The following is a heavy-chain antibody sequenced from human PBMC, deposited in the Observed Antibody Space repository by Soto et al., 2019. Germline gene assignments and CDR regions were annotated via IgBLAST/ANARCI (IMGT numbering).Heavy chain of an antibody. D-gene: IGHD3-9*01. CDR1: GFTFSSYA. J-gene: IGHJ4*02. V-gene: IGHV3-23*01. CDR3: AKDSGRYFDWTDYFDY. Sequence: GGSLRLSCAASGFTFSSYAMSWVRQAPGKGLEWVSAISGSGGSTYYADSVKGRFTISRDNSKNTLYLQMNSLRAEDTAVYYCAKDSGRYFDWTDYFDYWGQGTLVTVSS. CDR2: ISGSGGST.